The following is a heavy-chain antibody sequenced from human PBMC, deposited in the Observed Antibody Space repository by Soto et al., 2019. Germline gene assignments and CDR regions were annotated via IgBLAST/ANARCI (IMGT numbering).Heavy chain of an antibody. V-gene: IGHV3-9*01. CDR3: AKGNSSRGYYYYYGMDV. Sequence: GGSLRLSCAASGFTFDDYAMHWVRQAPGKGLEWVSGISWNSGSIGYADSVKGRFIISRDNAKNSLYLQMNSLRAEDTALYYCAKGNSSRGYYYYYGMDVWGQGTTVTVSS. J-gene: IGHJ6*02. CDR2: ISWNSGSI. D-gene: IGHD6-6*01. CDR1: GFTFDDYA.